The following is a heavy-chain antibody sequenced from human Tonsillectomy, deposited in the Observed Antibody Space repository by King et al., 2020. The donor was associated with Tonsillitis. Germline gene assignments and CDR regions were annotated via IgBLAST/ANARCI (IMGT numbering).Heavy chain of an antibody. CDR1: GYTFTSYY. J-gene: IGHJ6*03. D-gene: IGHD3-22*01. Sequence: VQLVQSGAEVKKPGASVKVSCKASGYTFTSYYMHWVRQAPGQGLEWMGIINPSGGSTSYAQKFQYRVTMTRDTSTSTVSMELSSLRSEETAGYYCARDWRRYDSSGSKGYYYYYYMDVWGQGTTVTVSS. CDR2: INPSGGST. V-gene: IGHV1-46*01. CDR3: ARDWRRYDSSGSKGYYYYYYMDV.